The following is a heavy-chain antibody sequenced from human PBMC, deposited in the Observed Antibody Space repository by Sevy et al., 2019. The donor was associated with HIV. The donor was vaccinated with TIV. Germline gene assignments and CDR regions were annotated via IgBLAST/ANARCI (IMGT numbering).Heavy chain of an antibody. Sequence: GGSLRLSCAASGFTFSSYSMNWVRQAPGKGLEWVSSISSSSSYIYYADSVKGRFTISRDNAKNSLYLQMNSLRAEDTAVYYCAKVVVPADIDPFYYYAYGMDVWGQGTTVTVSS. V-gene: IGHV3-21*01. CDR1: GFTFSSYS. J-gene: IGHJ6*02. CDR3: AKVVVPADIDPFYYYAYGMDV. CDR2: ISSSSSYI. D-gene: IGHD2-2*01.